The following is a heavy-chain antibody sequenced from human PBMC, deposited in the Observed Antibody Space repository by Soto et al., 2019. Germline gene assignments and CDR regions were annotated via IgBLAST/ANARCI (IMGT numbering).Heavy chain of an antibody. CDR1: GFTFSGST. J-gene: IGHJ4*02. CDR3: TKEGAAHDY. Sequence: GGALRLYCAASGFTFSGSTMHWVRQASGKGLEWIGRIRTKANSYATAYAASVKGRFTISRDDSKNMAYLQMNSLKTEDTALYYCTKEGAAHDYWGRGTLVTVSS. V-gene: IGHV3-73*01. D-gene: IGHD1-26*01. CDR2: IRTKANSYAT.